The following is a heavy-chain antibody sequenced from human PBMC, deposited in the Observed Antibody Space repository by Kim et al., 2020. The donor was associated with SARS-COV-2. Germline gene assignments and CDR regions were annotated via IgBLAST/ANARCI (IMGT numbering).Heavy chain of an antibody. CDR1: GGSISNYY. CDR2: MHYSGSA. CDR3: ARRRDYDYYFVMDV. J-gene: IGHJ6*02. Sequence: SETLSLTCTVSGGSISNYYWSWIRQTPGKGLEWIGYMHYSGSANYNPSLKSRLTISLEMSKNQFSLNLSSVTAADTAIYYCARRRDYDYYFVMDVWGQGT. V-gene: IGHV4-59*08.